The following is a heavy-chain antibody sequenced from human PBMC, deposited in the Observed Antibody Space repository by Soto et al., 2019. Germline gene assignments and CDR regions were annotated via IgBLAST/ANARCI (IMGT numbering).Heavy chain of an antibody. Sequence: SGPTLVNPTQTLTLTCTFSGFSLSTSQLGVGWIGRPPGKALELLAHVYWNDDKYYSLSLKSRLNISKDTSKSQVVLTMTNMDPVDTATYYCAHLTTRAYYFDYWGQ. V-gene: IGHV2-5*01. CDR2: VYWNDDK. CDR1: GFSLSTSQLG. CDR3: AHLTTRAYYFDY. J-gene: IGHJ4*02. D-gene: IGHD4-4*01.